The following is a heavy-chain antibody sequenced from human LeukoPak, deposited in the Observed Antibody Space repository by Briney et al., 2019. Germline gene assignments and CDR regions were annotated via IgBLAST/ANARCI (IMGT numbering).Heavy chain of an antibody. D-gene: IGHD5-18*01. V-gene: IGHV1-18*01. CDR1: GYTFTSYG. CDR2: ISAYNGNT. CDR3: ARDHYDVDTAMVTGFCFE. Sequence: ASVKVSCKASGYTFTSYGISWVRQAPGQGLEWMGWISAYNGNTNYAQKLQGRVTMTTDTSTSTAYMELRSLRSDDTAVYYCARDHYDVDTAMVTGFCFEWGQGTLVTVSS. J-gene: IGHJ4*02.